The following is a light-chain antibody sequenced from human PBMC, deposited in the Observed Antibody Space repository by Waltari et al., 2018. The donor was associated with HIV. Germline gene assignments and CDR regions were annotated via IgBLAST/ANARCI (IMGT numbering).Light chain of an antibody. V-gene: IGKV1-9*01. J-gene: IGKJ4*01. CDR3: QQLGT. Sequence: DLQLTQSPSFLSASVGDRVTISCRASEGIRGYLAWYQQKLGEAPRLLIHSASILQSGVPSRFSGSGSGTEFTLTISSLQSEDCATYYCQQLGTFGGGTKVDIK. CDR1: EGIRGY. CDR2: SAS.